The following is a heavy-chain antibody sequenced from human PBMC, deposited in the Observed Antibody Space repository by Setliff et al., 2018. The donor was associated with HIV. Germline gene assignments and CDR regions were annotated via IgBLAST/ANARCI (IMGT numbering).Heavy chain of an antibody. J-gene: IGHJ5*02. D-gene: IGHD3-9*01. V-gene: IGHV5-51*01. CDR1: GYSFTSYW. Sequence: PGESLKISCQGSGYSFTSYWIAGVRQMPGKGLEWMGIIYPGDSDTRYSPSFQSQVTVSADKSIGTAYLQWNSLKASDTALYFCARAPNSPSYSNIFYADHWGQGTLVTVSS. CDR3: ARAPNSPSYSNIFYADH. CDR2: IYPGDSDT.